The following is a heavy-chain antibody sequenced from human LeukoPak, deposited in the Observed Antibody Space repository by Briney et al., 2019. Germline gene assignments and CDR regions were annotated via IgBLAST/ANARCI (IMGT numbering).Heavy chain of an antibody. CDR1: GFTFSTYG. Sequence: GGSLRLSCAASGFTFSTYGMTWVRQAPGRGLEWVSAISGSAARTFYADSVKGRFTISRDNSKNTLSLQMNSLRAEDTAMYYCARRAGDYSHPYDYWGQGTLVTVSS. D-gene: IGHD3-22*01. V-gene: IGHV3-23*01. CDR2: ISGSAART. J-gene: IGHJ4*02. CDR3: ARRAGDYSHPYDY.